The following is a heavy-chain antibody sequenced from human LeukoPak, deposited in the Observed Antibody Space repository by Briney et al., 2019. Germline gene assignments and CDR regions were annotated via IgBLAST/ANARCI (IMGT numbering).Heavy chain of an antibody. CDR2: IYYSGST. CDR1: GFTFSSYW. J-gene: IGHJ6*03. Sequence: GSLRLSCAASGFTFSSYWMSWVRQAPGKGLEWIGSIYYSGSTYYNPSLKSRVTISVDTSKNQFSLKLSSVTAADTAVYYCASPPEEVRLKGSGSYGPRYYYMDVWGKGTTVTVSS. CDR3: ASPPEEVRLKGSGSYGPRYYYMDV. D-gene: IGHD3-10*01. V-gene: IGHV4-39*07.